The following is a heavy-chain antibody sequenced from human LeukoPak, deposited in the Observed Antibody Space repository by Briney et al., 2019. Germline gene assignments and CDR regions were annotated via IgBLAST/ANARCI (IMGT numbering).Heavy chain of an antibody. J-gene: IGHJ5*02. CDR3: ARERSGWSRDL. CDR2: ISGDSNYI. D-gene: IGHD6-19*01. Sequence: GGSLRLSCAASGFTFSTNSMNWVRQAPGKGLEWVATISGDSNYIYYADSLKGRFTVSRDNAKNSLYLQMNSLRAEDTGVYYCARERSGWSRDLWGQGTLVSVSS. CDR1: GFTFSTNS. V-gene: IGHV3-21*01.